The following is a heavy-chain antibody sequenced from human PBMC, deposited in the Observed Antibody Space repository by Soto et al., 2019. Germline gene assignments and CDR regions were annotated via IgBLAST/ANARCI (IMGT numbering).Heavy chain of an antibody. V-gene: IGHV5-51*01. CDR3: ARLEGIAVAGTIPYYFDY. D-gene: IGHD6-19*01. Sequence: PGESLKISCKGSGYSFTSYWIGWVRQMPGKGLEWMGIIYPGDSDTRYSPSFQGQVTISADKSISTAYLQWSSLKASDTAMYYCARLEGIAVAGTIPYYFDYWGQGTLVTVSS. CDR1: GYSFTSYW. J-gene: IGHJ4*02. CDR2: IYPGDSDT.